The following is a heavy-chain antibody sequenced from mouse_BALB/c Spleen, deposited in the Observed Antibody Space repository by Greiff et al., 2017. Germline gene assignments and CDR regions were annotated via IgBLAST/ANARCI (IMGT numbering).Heavy chain of an antibody. V-gene: IGHV5-17*02. CDR1: GFTFSSFG. Sequence: EVMLVESGGGLVQPGGSRKLSCAASGFTFSSFGMHWVRQAPEKGLEWVAYISSGSSTIYYADTVKGRFTISRDNPKNTLFLQMTSLRSEDTAMYYCARYDYSYWYFDVWGAGTTVTVSS. J-gene: IGHJ1*01. CDR3: ARYDYSYWYFDV. CDR2: ISSGSSTI. D-gene: IGHD2-4*01.